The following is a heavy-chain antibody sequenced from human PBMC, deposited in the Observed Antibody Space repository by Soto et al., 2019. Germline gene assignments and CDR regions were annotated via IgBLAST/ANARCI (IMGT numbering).Heavy chain of an antibody. Sequence: SVKVSCKASGFTFTSSAMQWVRQARGQRLEWIGWIVVGSGNTNYAQKFQERVTITRDMSTSTAYMELSSLRSEDTAVYYCAAEVYCSGGSCSAYYGMDVWGQGTTVTVSS. CDR3: AAEVYCSGGSCSAYYGMDV. CDR1: GFTFTSSA. J-gene: IGHJ6*02. CDR2: IVVGSGNT. V-gene: IGHV1-58*02. D-gene: IGHD2-15*01.